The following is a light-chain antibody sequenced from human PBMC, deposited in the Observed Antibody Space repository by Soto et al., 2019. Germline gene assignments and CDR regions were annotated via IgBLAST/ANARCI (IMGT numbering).Light chain of an antibody. V-gene: IGKV1-9*01. Sequence: IQLTQSPSSLSASVGDRVTITCRASQGISSYLAWYQQKPGKAPKLLIYAASTLYSGVPSRFSGSGSGTEFTLTISSLQPEDFATYYCQQLNSYPWTFGQGTKVELK. CDR3: QQLNSYPWT. CDR1: QGISSY. CDR2: AAS. J-gene: IGKJ1*01.